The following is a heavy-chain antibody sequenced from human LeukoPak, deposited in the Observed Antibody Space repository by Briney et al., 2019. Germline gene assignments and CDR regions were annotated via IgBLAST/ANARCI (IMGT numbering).Heavy chain of an antibody. CDR3: VKESPYCTSSSCRFYYFDS. CDR2: VDSSGAYT. V-gene: IGHV3-23*01. Sequence: GGSLRLSCAASGFTFSKFAMSWVRQAPGKGLEWVSAVDSSGAYTYYADSVKGRFTVSRDSAKDALYLQVNSLRVDDTAVYYCVKESPYCTSSSCRFYYFDSWGQGTLVTVSS. J-gene: IGHJ4*02. D-gene: IGHD2-2*01. CDR1: GFTFSKFA.